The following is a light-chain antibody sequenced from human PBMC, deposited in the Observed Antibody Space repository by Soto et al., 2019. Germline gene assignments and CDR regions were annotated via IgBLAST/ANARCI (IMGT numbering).Light chain of an antibody. J-gene: IGKJ5*01. CDR2: DAS. CDR1: QSVSSY. V-gene: IGKV3-20*01. Sequence: EIVLTQAPDNLSVSPGESATLSCRASQSVSSYLAWYQQKPGQAPRLLIYDASTRATGIPARFSGSGSGTDFTLTISRLEPEDSAVYYCQQYSRAPITFGQGTRLEI. CDR3: QQYSRAPIT.